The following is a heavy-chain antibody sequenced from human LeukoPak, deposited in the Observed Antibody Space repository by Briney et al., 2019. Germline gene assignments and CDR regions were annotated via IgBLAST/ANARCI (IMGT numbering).Heavy chain of an antibody. CDR2: INPNSGGT. J-gene: IGHJ5*02. CDR1: GYTFTGYY. D-gene: IGHD6-13*01. CDR3: ARVKSSSWQIGLFDP. Sequence: ASVKVFCKASGYTFTGYYMHWVRQAPGQGLEWMGWINPNSGGTNYAQKFQGRVTMTTDTSTSTAYMELRSLRSDDTAVYYCARVKSSSWQIGLFDPWGQGTLVTVSS. V-gene: IGHV1-2*02.